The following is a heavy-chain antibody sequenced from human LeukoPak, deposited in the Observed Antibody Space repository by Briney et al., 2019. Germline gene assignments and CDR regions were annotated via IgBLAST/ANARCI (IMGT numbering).Heavy chain of an antibody. Sequence: GGSLRLSCAASGFTFSSYAMSWVRQAPGKGLEWVSAISGSGGSTYYADSVKGRFTISRDNSKNTLYLQMNSLRAEDTAVYYCASSPTSGYYWAPYYWGQGTLVTVSS. CDR3: ASSPTSGYYWAPYY. CDR2: ISGSGGST. D-gene: IGHD3-22*01. J-gene: IGHJ4*02. CDR1: GFTFSSYA. V-gene: IGHV3-23*01.